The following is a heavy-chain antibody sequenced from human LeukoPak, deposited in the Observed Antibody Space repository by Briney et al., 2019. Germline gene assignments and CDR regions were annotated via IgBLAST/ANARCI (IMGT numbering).Heavy chain of an antibody. CDR2: VSWIRGSI. CDR3: AKDITGFAY. Sequence: GRSLRLSWAASGFTFDDYAMQWVRPAPGKGVEWVSGVSWIRGSIGHADSVKGRSTISRDNAKNSLYLQMTSLRAEDTALYYCAKDITGFAYWGQGTLVTVSS. D-gene: IGHD3-9*01. V-gene: IGHV3-9*01. CDR1: GFTFDDYA. J-gene: IGHJ4*02.